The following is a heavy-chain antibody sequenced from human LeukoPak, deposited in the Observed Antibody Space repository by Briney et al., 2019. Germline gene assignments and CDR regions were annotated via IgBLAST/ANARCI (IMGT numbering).Heavy chain of an antibody. CDR3: AKAPNYDILTGYWWYFDL. Sequence: ETLSLTCTVSGYSISSGYYRGWIRQPPGKGLEWVSAISGSGGSTYYADSVEGRFTISRDNSKNTLYLQMNSLRAEDTAVYYCAKAPNYDILTGYWWYFDLWGRGTLVTVSS. J-gene: IGHJ2*01. V-gene: IGHV3-23*01. D-gene: IGHD3-9*01. CDR2: ISGSGGST. CDR1: GYSISSGYY.